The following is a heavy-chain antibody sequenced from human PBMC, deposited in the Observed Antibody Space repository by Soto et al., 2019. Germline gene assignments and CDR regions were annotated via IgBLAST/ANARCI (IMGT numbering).Heavy chain of an antibody. D-gene: IGHD3-10*01. CDR3: ARGRPQSLWFGESTFDF. V-gene: IGHV4-34*01. CDR2: VNHRGGT. CDR1: GGSFSDYY. Sequence: QVHLQQWGAGLLKPAETLSLTCGVYGGSFSDYYWSWICQSPGKGLECIGEVNHRGGTKYNPSLKSRVTISVDTSKHQFSLRLSSVTAADTAVYYCARGRPQSLWFGESTFDFWGQGILVTVSS. J-gene: IGHJ4*02.